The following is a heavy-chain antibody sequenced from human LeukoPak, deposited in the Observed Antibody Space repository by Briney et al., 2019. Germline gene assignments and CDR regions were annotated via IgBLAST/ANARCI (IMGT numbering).Heavy chain of an antibody. D-gene: IGHD1-1*01. CDR2: IIPIFGTA. CDR1: GGTFSSYA. CDR3: ARGGVSAGTTGP. Sequence: VKASCKASGGTFSSYAISWVRQAPGQGLEWMGGIIPIFGTANYAQKFQGRVTITADESTSTAYMELSGLRPEDTAVYYCARGGVSAGTTGPWGQGTPVIVSS. V-gene: IGHV1-69*13. J-gene: IGHJ5*02.